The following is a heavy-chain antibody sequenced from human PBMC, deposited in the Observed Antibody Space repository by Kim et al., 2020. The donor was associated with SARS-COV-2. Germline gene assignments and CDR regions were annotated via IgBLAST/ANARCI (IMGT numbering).Heavy chain of an antibody. Sequence: GGSLRLSCAASGFIFSGYNMNWVRQAPGKGLEWVSYITSGSETIYYADSVKGRFTISRDNAKNSVYLQMNSLRDEDTAVYYCAREGTYSSGWYPDAFDIWGQGTMVTVSS. CDR2: ITSGSETI. CDR1: GFIFSGYN. V-gene: IGHV3-48*02. J-gene: IGHJ3*02. CDR3: AREGTYSSGWYPDAFDI. D-gene: IGHD6-19*01.